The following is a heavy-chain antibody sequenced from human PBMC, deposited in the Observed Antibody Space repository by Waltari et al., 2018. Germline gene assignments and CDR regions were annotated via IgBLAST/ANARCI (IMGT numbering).Heavy chain of an antibody. CDR1: GGTFSSYA. J-gene: IGHJ5*02. D-gene: IGHD2-2*01. CDR3: ARTPAADYHNWFDP. Sequence: QVQLVQSGAEVKKPGSSVKVSCKASGGTFSSYAISWVRQAPGQGLEWMGGIIPILGTANYEQKVQGRVTITADESTSTAYMELSSLRAEDTAVYYCARTPAADYHNWFDPWGQGTLVTVSS. CDR2: IIPILGTA. V-gene: IGHV1-69*01.